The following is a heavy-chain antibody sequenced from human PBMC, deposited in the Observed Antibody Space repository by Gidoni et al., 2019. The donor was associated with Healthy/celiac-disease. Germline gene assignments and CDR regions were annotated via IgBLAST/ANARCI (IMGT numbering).Heavy chain of an antibody. CDR3: ASSMITFGGVIVPTIDY. Sequence: QVQLVESGGGVVHTGRSLRLSWSASGFTFGSSAMHWVRQAPGKGLEWVAVISYDGSNKYYADSVKGRFTISRDNSKNTLYLQMNSLRAEDTAVYYCASSMITFGGVIVPTIDYWGQGTLVTVSS. CDR1: GFTFGSSA. J-gene: IGHJ4*02. V-gene: IGHV3-30-3*01. CDR2: ISYDGSNK. D-gene: IGHD3-16*02.